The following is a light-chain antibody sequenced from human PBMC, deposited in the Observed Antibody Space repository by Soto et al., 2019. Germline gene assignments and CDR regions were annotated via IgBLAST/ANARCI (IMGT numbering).Light chain of an antibody. J-gene: IGKJ1*01. Sequence: EIVLTQSPATLSFSPGERATLSCRASQSVRSSLAWYQQQPGQAPRLLIFDASNRATGIPPRFSGSGSGTDFTLTINSLEPEDFVVYYCQQRSKGPGTFGQVTKVDIX. CDR1: QSVRSS. CDR3: QQRSKGPGT. V-gene: IGKV3-11*01. CDR2: DAS.